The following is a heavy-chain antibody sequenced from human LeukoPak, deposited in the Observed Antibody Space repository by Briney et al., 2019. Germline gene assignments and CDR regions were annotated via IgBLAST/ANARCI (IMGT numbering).Heavy chain of an antibody. J-gene: IGHJ3*01. CDR1: GFTFNNYA. Sequence: GGSLRLSCAASGFTFNNYAMTWVRQAPGKGLEWVANIKQDGGETYYLDSVKGRFTISRDNAKNSLYLQMNSLRVEDTAVYYCARGYCGTTSCYAGAFDVWGQGTVVTVSS. D-gene: IGHD2-2*01. V-gene: IGHV3-7*04. CDR2: IKQDGGET. CDR3: ARGYCGTTSCYAGAFDV.